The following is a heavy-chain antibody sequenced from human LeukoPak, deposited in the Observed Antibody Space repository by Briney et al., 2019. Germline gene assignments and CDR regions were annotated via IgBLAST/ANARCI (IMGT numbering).Heavy chain of an antibody. V-gene: IGHV1-2*02. CDR1: GYTFTGYY. J-gene: IGHJ4*02. CDR2: INPNSGGT. Sequence: GASVKVSCKASGYTFTGYYMHWVRQAPGQGLEWMGWINPNSGGTNYAQKFQGRVTMTRDTSISTAYMELSRLRSDDTAVYYCARVLGVVPAAIGYWGQGTLVTVSS. D-gene: IGHD2-2*02. CDR3: ARVLGVVPAAIGY.